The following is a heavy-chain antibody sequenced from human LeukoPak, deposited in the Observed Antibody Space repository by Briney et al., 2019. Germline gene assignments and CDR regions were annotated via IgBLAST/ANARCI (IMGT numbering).Heavy chain of an antibody. V-gene: IGHV4-31*02. CDR3: ARGNYDFWSGTTNYYFDY. D-gene: IGHD3-3*01. CDR1: GGSISSGGYY. Sequence: SETLSLTCTVSGGSISSGGYYWSWIRQHPGRGLEWIGYIYYSGSTYYNPSLKSRVTISVDTSKNQFSLKLSSVTAADTAVYYCARGNYDFWSGTTNYYFDYWGQGTLVTVSS. J-gene: IGHJ4*02. CDR2: IYYSGST.